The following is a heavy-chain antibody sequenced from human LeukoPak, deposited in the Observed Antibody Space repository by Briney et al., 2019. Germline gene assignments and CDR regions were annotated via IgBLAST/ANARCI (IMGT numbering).Heavy chain of an antibody. Sequence: GESLKISCKGSGYSITKYYIGWVRQMPGKGLEWMGVIQPGDSYSRYSPSFQGQVTISADKSISTAYLQWSSLKASDTAMYYCARHDCSGGSCRLGYWGQGTLVTVSS. CDR3: ARHDCSGGSCRLGY. J-gene: IGHJ4*02. CDR2: IQPGDSYS. CDR1: GYSITKYY. D-gene: IGHD2-15*01. V-gene: IGHV5-51*01.